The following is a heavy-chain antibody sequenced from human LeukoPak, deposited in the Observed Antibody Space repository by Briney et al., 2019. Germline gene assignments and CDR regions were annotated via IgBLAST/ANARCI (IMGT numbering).Heavy chain of an antibody. V-gene: IGHV4-59*01. CDR3: ASFSSDGSGYDY. J-gene: IGHJ4*02. CDR2: IYYSGST. Sequence: SETLSLTCTVSGGPISSYYWSWIRQPPGKGLEWIGYIYYSGSTNYNPSLKSRVTISVDTSKNQFSLKLSSVTAADTAVYYCASFSSDGSGYDYWGQGTLVTVSS. CDR1: GGPISSYY. D-gene: IGHD3-10*01.